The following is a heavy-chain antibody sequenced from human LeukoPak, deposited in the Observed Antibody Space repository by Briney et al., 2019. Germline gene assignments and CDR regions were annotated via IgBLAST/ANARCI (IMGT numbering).Heavy chain of an antibody. V-gene: IGHV4-59*08. CDR1: GGSISSYY. CDR2: IYYSGST. CDR3: ARKGVSDLYYFDS. Sequence: DTLSLTCTVSGGSISSYYWSWIRQPPGKGLEWMGNIYYSGSTKYNSSLKSRVNISVKTSKNQISLKLRSVTAADTAVYYCARKGVSDLYYFDSWGQGTLVTVAS. D-gene: IGHD3-16*01. J-gene: IGHJ4*02.